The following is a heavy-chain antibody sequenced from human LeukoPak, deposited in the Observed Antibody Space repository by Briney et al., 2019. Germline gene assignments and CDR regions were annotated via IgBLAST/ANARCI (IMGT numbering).Heavy chain of an antibody. Sequence: GASVKVSCKASGGTFSSYAISWVRQAPGQGLEWMGRIIPIPGIANYAQKFQGRVTITADKSTSTAYMELSSLRSEDTAVYYCARDLLRPSAFDIWGQGTMVTVSS. V-gene: IGHV1-69*04. CDR2: IIPIPGIA. CDR1: GGTFSSYA. J-gene: IGHJ3*02. CDR3: ARDLLRPSAFDI. D-gene: IGHD5/OR15-5a*01.